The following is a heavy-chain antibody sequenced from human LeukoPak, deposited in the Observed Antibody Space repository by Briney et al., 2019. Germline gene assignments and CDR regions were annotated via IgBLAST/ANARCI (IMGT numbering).Heavy chain of an antibody. CDR3: ARWYYYDSSGYSGFDY. D-gene: IGHD3-22*01. V-gene: IGHV4-59*01. CDR1: GGSISSYY. Sequence: SETLSLTCTVSGGSISSYYWSWIRQPPGKGLEWIGYIYYSGSTNYNPSLKSRVTISVDTSKNQFSLKLSSVTAADTAVYYCARWYYYDSSGYSGFDYWGQGTLVTVSS. J-gene: IGHJ4*02. CDR2: IYYSGST.